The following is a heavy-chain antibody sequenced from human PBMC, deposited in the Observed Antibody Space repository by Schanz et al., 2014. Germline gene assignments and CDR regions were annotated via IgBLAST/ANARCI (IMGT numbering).Heavy chain of an antibody. CDR1: GYTFTRSG. CDR3: ARDRDQWDGNYCDF. Sequence: QVQLVQSGGEVKTPGASVKVSCKASGYTFTRSGISWVRQAPGQGLEWMGWIGGSDGNTNFAQKFQGRGPMTTDTSTSTVYMELRSLTSDDSAVYYCARDRDQWDGNYCDFWGQGTLVTVSS. J-gene: IGHJ4*02. CDR2: IGGSDGNT. V-gene: IGHV1-18*01. D-gene: IGHD1-26*01.